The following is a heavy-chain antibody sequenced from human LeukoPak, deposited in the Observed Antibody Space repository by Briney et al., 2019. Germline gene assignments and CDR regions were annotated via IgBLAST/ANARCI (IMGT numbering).Heavy chain of an antibody. Sequence: SETLSLTCTVSGGSISSSSYYWGWIRQPPGKGLEWMGSIYYSGSTYYNPSLKSRVTISVDTSKNQFSLKLSSVTAADTAVYYRARSARDAFDIWGQRTMVTVSS. CDR3: ARSARDAFDI. CDR2: IYYSGST. CDR1: GGSISSSSYY. J-gene: IGHJ3*02. V-gene: IGHV4-39*01.